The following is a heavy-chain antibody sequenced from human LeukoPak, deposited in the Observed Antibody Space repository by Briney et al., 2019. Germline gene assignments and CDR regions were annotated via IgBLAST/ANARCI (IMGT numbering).Heavy chain of an antibody. CDR2: IIPILGIA. CDR1: GGTFSSYA. Sequence: ASVKVSCKASGGTFSSYAICWVRQAPGQGLEWMGRIIPILGIANYAQKFQGRVTITADKSTSTAYMELSSLRSEDTAVYYCARAILPSSPPRWFDPWGQGTLVTVSS. CDR3: ARAILPSSPPRWFDP. V-gene: IGHV1-69*04. J-gene: IGHJ5*02. D-gene: IGHD6-13*01.